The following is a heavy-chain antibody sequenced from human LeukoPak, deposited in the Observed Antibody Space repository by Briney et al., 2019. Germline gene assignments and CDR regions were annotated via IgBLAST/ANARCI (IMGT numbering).Heavy chain of an antibody. CDR3: TTDPSYLTYYYDSSGRTPFDY. Sequence: GGSLRLSCAASGFTFSSYEMSWVRQAPGKGLEWISYISSSGSTKYYADSVKGRFTISRDNAKNSLYLQMNSLKTEDTAVYYCTTDPSYLTYYYDSSGRTPFDYWGQGTLVTVSS. CDR1: GFTFSSYE. D-gene: IGHD3-22*01. CDR2: ISSSGSTK. V-gene: IGHV3-48*03. J-gene: IGHJ4*02.